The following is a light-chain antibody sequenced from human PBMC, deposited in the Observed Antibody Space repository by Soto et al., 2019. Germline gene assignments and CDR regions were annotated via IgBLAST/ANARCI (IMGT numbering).Light chain of an antibody. J-gene: IGKJ3*01. CDR1: QSVSSNY. CDR3: QQYGSSLFT. V-gene: IGKV3-20*01. CDR2: GAS. Sequence: EIVLTQSPGTLSLSPGERATLSCRASQSVSSNYLAWYQQKPGQAPRLLIYGASSRATGVPDRCSGSGSGTDFTLTISRLEPEDFAVYFCQQYGSSLFTFGPGTKVDIK.